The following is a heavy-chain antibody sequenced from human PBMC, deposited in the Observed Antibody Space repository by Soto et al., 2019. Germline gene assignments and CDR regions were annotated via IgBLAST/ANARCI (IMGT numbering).Heavy chain of an antibody. Sequence: GGSLRLSCEASGFTFSSYGMHWVRQAPGKGLEWVAVIWYDGSNKYYADSVKGRFTISRDNSKNTLYLQMNSLRAEDTAVYYCARDFYDFWSGYYHGSLDYWGQGTLVTVSS. CDR2: IWYDGSNK. J-gene: IGHJ4*02. D-gene: IGHD3-3*01. V-gene: IGHV3-33*01. CDR3: ARDFYDFWSGYYHGSLDY. CDR1: GFTFSSYG.